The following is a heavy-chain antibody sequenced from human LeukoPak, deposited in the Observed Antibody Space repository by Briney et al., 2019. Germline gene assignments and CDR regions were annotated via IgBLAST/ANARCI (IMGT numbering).Heavy chain of an antibody. V-gene: IGHV4-34*01. CDR1: GGTFSGYY. Sequence: SETLSLTCAVYGGTFSGYYWTWIRQTPEKGLEWIGEMNPSGSTKYNPSLKSRVTISVDTSKNQFSLELSSVTAADTAVYYCARGRQDVTMIVVVMTAASYYLDVWGKGTTVTVS. D-gene: IGHD3-22*01. CDR2: MNPSGST. J-gene: IGHJ6*03. CDR3: ARGRQDVTMIVVVMTAASYYLDV.